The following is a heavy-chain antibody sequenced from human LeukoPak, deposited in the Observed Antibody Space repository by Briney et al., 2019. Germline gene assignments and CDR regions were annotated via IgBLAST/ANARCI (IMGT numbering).Heavy chain of an antibody. V-gene: IGHV4-59*08. J-gene: IGHJ6*02. CDR1: GGSISSVY. CDR3: ARTGYYASGSSYYYGMDV. Sequence: SETLSLTCSVSGGSISSVYWSWIRQPPGKGLEWIGYIFYSGSTNYNPSLESRVTISVDTSKNQFSLKLHSVTAADTAVYYCARTGYYASGSSYYYGMDVWGQGTTVTVSS. CDR2: IFYSGST. D-gene: IGHD3-10*01.